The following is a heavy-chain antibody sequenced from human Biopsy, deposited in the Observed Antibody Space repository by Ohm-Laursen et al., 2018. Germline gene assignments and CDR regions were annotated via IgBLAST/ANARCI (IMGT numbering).Heavy chain of an antibody. J-gene: IGHJ4*02. CDR3: AKCMTGGSNYYFHH. CDR1: GFTFTSYA. Sequence: SLRLSCAASGFTFTSYAMHWVRQAPGKGLEWVAVISYDGSGEYYADSLQGRFIISRDNSKNTLYLQMNSLGGEDTAVYYCAKCMTGGSNYYFHHCGQGTLVTVSS. D-gene: IGHD2-8*01. V-gene: IGHV3-30*18. CDR2: ISYDGSGE.